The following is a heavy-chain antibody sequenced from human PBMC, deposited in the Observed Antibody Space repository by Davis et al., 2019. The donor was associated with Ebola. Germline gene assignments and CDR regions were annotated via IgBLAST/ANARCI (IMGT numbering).Heavy chain of an antibody. CDR2: ISWNSGSI. V-gene: IGHV3-9*01. CDR1: GFTFSSNA. J-gene: IGHJ4*02. Sequence: SLKISCAASGFTFSSNAMSWVRQAPGKGLEWVSGISWNSGSIGYADSVKGRFNISRDNAKNSLYLQMNSLRAEDTALYYCAKGRYFDWSKDYFDYWGQGTLVTVSS. CDR3: AKGRYFDWSKDYFDY. D-gene: IGHD3-9*01.